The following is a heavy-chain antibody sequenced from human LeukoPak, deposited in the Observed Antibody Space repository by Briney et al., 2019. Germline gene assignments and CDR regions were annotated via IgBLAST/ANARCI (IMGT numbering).Heavy chain of an antibody. D-gene: IGHD1-26*01. V-gene: IGHV3-30*18. CDR3: AKYQVGATRVDYYYGMDV. J-gene: IGHJ6*02. CDR1: GFTFSSYG. Sequence: GRSLRLSCAASGFTFSSYGMHWVRQAPGKGLEGVAVISYDGSNKYYADSVKGRFTISRDNSKNTLYLQMNSLRAEDTGVYYCAKYQVGATRVDYYYGMDVWGQGTTVTVSS. CDR2: ISYDGSNK.